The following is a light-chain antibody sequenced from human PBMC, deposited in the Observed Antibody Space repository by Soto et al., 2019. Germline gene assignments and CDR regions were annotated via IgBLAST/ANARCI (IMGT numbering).Light chain of an antibody. Sequence: EIVLTQSPGTLSLSPGERATLSCRASQSVSSSFLAWYQQKPVQAPRLLIYGASSRATGIPDRFSGSGSGTDFTLNISRLEPEDVAVYYCQQYGSSPLTFGGGTKVEIK. CDR1: QSVSSSF. CDR3: QQYGSSPLT. J-gene: IGKJ4*01. V-gene: IGKV3-20*01. CDR2: GAS.